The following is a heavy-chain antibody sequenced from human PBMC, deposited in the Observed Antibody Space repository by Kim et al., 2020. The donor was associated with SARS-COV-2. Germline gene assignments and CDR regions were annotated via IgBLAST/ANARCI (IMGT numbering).Heavy chain of an antibody. V-gene: IGHV3-30*18. J-gene: IGHJ5*02. CDR3: AKVGYLWSIDGWFDP. D-gene: IGHD3-10*01. Sequence: GGSLRLSCAASGFTFSSYGMHWVRRAPGKGLEWVAVISYDGSNKYYADSVKGRFTISRDNSKNTLYLQMNSLRAEDTAVYYCAKVGYLWSIDGWFDPWGQGTLVTVSS. CDR2: ISYDGSNK. CDR1: GFTFSSYG.